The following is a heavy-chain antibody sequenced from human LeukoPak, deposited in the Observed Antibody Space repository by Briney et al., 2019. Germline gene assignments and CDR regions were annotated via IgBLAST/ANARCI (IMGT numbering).Heavy chain of an antibody. J-gene: IGHJ3*02. CDR3: ARDGDYDSSGYYRAAEAFDI. CDR1: GGTFISYT. D-gene: IGHD3-22*01. V-gene: IGHV1-69*13. CDR2: IIPIFGTA. Sequence: ASVKVSCKASGGTFISYTISWVRQAPGQGLEWMGGIIPIFGTANYAQKFQGRVTITADESTSTANMELSSLRSEDTAVYYCARDGDYDSSGYYRAAEAFDIWGQGTMVTVSS.